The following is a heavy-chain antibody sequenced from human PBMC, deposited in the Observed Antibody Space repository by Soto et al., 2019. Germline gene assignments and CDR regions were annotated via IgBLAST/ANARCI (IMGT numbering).Heavy chain of an antibody. D-gene: IGHD3-10*01. Sequence: SETLSLTCAVYGGSFSGYSWTWIRQPPGTGLEWIGEINHTGSTNYNPSLKSRVTISVDTSKNQFSLNLSSVTAADPAIYFCARVPVRKYYRAGSYQNYYFGMDVWGQGTTVTVS. CDR1: GGSFSGYS. CDR2: INHTGST. J-gene: IGHJ6*02. CDR3: ARVPVRKYYRAGSYQNYYFGMDV. V-gene: IGHV4-34*01.